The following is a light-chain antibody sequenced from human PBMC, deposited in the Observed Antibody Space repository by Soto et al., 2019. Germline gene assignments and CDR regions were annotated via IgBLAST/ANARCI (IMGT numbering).Light chain of an antibody. Sequence: IQLTQSPSSLSASVGDRVTITCRASQAIRTALGWYQQKPGKVPKLLIYAASTLQSGVPSRFSGSGSGTDFTLTISSLQPEDFATYFCQQSYITPAGFGGGTKVDIK. CDR1: QAIRTA. J-gene: IGKJ4*01. CDR2: AAS. V-gene: IGKV1-39*01. CDR3: QQSYITPAG.